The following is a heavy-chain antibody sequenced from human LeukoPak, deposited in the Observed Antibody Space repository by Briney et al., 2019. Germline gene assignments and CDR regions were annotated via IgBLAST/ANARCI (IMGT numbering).Heavy chain of an antibody. CDR1: GITVSNYG. CDR3: AKRGVVIRVILVGFHKEAYYFDS. V-gene: IGHV3-23*01. CDR2: ISGSGGSA. Sequence: GGSPRLSCAVSGITVSNYGMSWVRQAPGKGPEWVAGISGSGGSAHYADAVKGRFTISRDNPKNTLYLQMNSLRVEDTAVYFCAKRGVVIRVILVGFHKEAYYFDSWGQGALVTVSS. J-gene: IGHJ4*02. D-gene: IGHD3-22*01.